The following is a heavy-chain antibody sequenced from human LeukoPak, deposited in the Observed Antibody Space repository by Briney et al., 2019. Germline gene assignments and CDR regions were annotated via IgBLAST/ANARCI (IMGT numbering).Heavy chain of an antibody. D-gene: IGHD5-18*01. CDR3: AHRRAQLWLQGGGYFDY. V-gene: IGHV2-5*01. Sequence: SGPTLVNPTQTLTLTCTFSGFSLSTSEVGVGWIRQPRGKALEWLALIYWNDDKRYSPSLKSRLIITKDTSKNQVVLTMTNMDPVDTATYYCAHRRAQLWLQGGGYFDYWGQGTLVTVSS. J-gene: IGHJ4*02. CDR1: GFSLSTSEVG. CDR2: IYWNDDK.